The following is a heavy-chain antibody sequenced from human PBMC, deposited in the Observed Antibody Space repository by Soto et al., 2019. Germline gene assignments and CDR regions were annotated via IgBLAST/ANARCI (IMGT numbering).Heavy chain of an antibody. D-gene: IGHD2-2*01. CDR2: IKQDGSEK. CDR3: ARVPDLGYCSSTSCPNWFDP. J-gene: IGHJ5*02. Sequence: GGSLRLSCAASGFTFSSYWMSWVRQAPGKGLEWVANIKQDGSEKYYVDSVKGRFTISRDNAKNSLYLQMNSLRAEDTAVYYCARVPDLGYCSSTSCPNWFDPWGQGTLVTVSS. CDR1: GFTFSSYW. V-gene: IGHV3-7*01.